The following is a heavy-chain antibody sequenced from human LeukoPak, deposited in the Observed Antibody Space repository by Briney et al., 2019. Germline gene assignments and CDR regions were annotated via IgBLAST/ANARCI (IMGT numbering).Heavy chain of an antibody. Sequence: GESLRLSCAASGFTFSTCLMSWVRQAPGKGLEWVSSISETGGGAYYADSVRGRFTISRDNSKNSVYLQMNSLRAEDAAVYYCAKDRIRGNSRWGQGTLVTVSS. CDR1: GFTFSTCL. CDR2: ISETGGGA. D-gene: IGHD3-16*01. J-gene: IGHJ4*02. V-gene: IGHV3-23*01. CDR3: AKDRIRGNSR.